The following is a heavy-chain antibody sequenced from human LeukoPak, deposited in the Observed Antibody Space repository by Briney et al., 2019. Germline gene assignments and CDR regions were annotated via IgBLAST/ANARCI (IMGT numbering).Heavy chain of an antibody. CDR1: GYSITNGYY. CDR2: IDYSGST. Sequence: SETLSLTCSVSGYSITNGYYWAWIRQPPGKGLEWIGSIDYSGSTYYNPSLKSRLTISVDTSKNQFSLKVSSVTAADTAVYYCARNPHVVVVVAKIYWFDPWGQGTLVTVSS. V-gene: IGHV4-38-2*02. CDR3: ARNPHVVVVVAKIYWFDP. D-gene: IGHD2-21*01. J-gene: IGHJ5*02.